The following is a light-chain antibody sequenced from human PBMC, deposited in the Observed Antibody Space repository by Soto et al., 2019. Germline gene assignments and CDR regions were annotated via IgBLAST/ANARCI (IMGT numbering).Light chain of an antibody. J-gene: IGLJ3*02. CDR3: QSFDSSVSGSGV. CDR2: DVT. Sequence: QSVLTQPRSVSGSPGQSVTISCTGTSSDVGGYNYVSWYQQHPGKAPKLMIYDVTKRPSGVPDRFSGSKSGNTASLTISGLQAEDEADYYCQSFDSSVSGSGVFGGGTKLTVL. V-gene: IGLV2-11*01. CDR1: SSDVGGYNY.